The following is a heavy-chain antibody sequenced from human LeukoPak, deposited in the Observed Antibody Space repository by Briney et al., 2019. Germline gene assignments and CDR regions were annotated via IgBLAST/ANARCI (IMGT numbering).Heavy chain of an antibody. V-gene: IGHV4-59*08. CDR1: GGSISSYY. Sequence: PSETLPLTCTVSGGSISSYYWSWIRQPPGKGLEWIGYIYYSGSTNYNPSLKSRVTISVDTSKNQFSLKLSSVTAADTAVYYCAKGGSYSDYWGQGTLVTVSS. D-gene: IGHD1-26*01. CDR2: IYYSGST. CDR3: AKGGSYSDY. J-gene: IGHJ4*02.